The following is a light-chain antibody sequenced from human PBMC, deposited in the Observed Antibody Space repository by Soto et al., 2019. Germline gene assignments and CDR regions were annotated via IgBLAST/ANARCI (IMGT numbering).Light chain of an antibody. CDR3: FSSAGRHWPGV. CDR2: EGS. Sequence: QSVLTQPPSASGSPGQSVTISCTVTSSDGGSDNPVSWYQQHPGKAPKLMIYEGSKRPSGVPDRFSGSKSGNTASLTLSGLQAEDEGYYYCFSSAGRHWPGVFGGGTKLTVL. V-gene: IGLV2-23*01. CDR1: SSDGGSDNP. J-gene: IGLJ3*02.